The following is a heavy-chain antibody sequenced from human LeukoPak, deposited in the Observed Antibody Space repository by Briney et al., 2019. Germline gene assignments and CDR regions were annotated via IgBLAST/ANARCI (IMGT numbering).Heavy chain of an antibody. Sequence: PGGSLRLSCAASGFTFSSYWMSWVRQAPGKGLEWVSYISSSGSTIYYADSVKGRFTISRDNAKNSLYLQMNSLRAEDTAVYYCARSRDDYGDYEFDYWGQGTLVTVSS. J-gene: IGHJ4*02. V-gene: IGHV3-48*04. CDR3: ARSRDDYGDYEFDY. CDR1: GFTFSSYW. D-gene: IGHD4-17*01. CDR2: ISSSGSTI.